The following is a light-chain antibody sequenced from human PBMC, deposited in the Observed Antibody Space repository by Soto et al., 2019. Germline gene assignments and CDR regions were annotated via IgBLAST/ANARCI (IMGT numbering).Light chain of an antibody. Sequence: DIQMTQSPSSLSASVGDRVTITCRASQDINNYLAWYQQKPGKAPKLLIYAASTLQSGVPSRFSGGGSGTDFTLTISSLQPEDVATYYCQQYNNGPPATFGPGTKVGV. CDR1: QDINNY. J-gene: IGKJ3*01. CDR2: AAS. CDR3: QQYNNGPPAT. V-gene: IGKV1-27*01.